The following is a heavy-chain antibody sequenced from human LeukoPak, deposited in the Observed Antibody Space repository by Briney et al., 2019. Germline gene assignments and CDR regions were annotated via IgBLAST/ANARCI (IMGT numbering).Heavy chain of an antibody. Sequence: SQTLSLTCTVSGGSISSGDYYWSWIRQPPGKGLEWIGYIYYSGSTYYNPSLKSRVTISVDTSKNQFSLKLSSVTAADTAVYCCAREGQATGWFDPWGQGTLVTVSS. V-gene: IGHV4-30-4*08. CDR3: AREGQATGWFDP. CDR2: IYYSGST. CDR1: GGSISSGDYY. J-gene: IGHJ5*02.